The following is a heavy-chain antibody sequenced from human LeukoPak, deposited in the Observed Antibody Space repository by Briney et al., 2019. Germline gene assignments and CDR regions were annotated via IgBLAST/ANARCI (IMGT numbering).Heavy chain of an antibody. Sequence: PGGSLRLSCAASGFTFSTYGMNWVRQAPGKGLEWVSYISSRSSAIYYADSVKGRFSISRENAKNSLYLQLNSLRVEDTAVYYCAGRDEFDRYYYMDVWGKGTTVTVSS. CDR2: ISSRSSAI. D-gene: IGHD3-9*01. CDR3: AGRDEFDRYYYMDV. V-gene: IGHV3-48*04. CDR1: GFTFSTYG. J-gene: IGHJ6*03.